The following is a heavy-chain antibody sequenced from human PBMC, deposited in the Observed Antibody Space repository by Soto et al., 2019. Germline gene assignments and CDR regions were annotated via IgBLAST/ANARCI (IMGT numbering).Heavy chain of an antibody. Sequence: SETLSLTCTVSGGSISSGGYYWSWSRQHPGKGLEWIGYIYYSGSTYYNPSLKSRVTISVDTSKNQFSLKLSSVTAADTAVYYCARVSSGYWSDAFDIWGQGTMVTVSS. V-gene: IGHV4-31*03. D-gene: IGHD3-22*01. CDR3: ARVSSGYWSDAFDI. CDR2: IYYSGST. J-gene: IGHJ3*02. CDR1: GGSISSGGYY.